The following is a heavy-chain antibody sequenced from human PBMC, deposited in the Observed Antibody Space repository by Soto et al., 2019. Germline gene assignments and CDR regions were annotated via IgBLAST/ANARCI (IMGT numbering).Heavy chain of an antibody. Sequence: QVQLVQSGAEVRKPGASVKVSCKGSGYTFTAYYIHWVRQAPGQGLEWMGWINPTSGGTKYEQHFKDEVSITREAAISPAYMEMSSPSSNHTAVYYYAQFRAGTAIFDYWGQGTLVTVSS. D-gene: IGHD2-2*01. V-gene: IGHV1-2*02. CDR2: INPTSGGT. CDR1: GYTFTAYY. J-gene: IGHJ4*02. CDR3: AQFRAGTAIFDY.